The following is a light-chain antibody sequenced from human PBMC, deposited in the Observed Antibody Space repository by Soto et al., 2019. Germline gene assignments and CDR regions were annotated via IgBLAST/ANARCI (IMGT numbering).Light chain of an antibody. CDR2: GIS. V-gene: IGKV3-15*01. CDR1: QSVGSN. Sequence: EIVMTQSPATLSVSPGERATLSCRASQSVGSNLAWYQQRPGQAPRLLIYGISTRATGIPARFSGSGSGTEFTLTISSLQSEDFAVYYCQQYNNWPPFTFGQGTKLEIK. J-gene: IGKJ2*01. CDR3: QQYNNWPPFT.